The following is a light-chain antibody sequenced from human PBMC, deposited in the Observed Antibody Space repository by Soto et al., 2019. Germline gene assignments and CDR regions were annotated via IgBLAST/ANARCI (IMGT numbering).Light chain of an antibody. CDR3: SSYTRSSNNV. CDR2: DVS. J-gene: IGLJ1*01. Sequence: QSALTQPASVSGSPGQSITISCTGTSSDVGGYDYVSWYQQHPGKAPKLMIYDVSNRPSGVSDRFSGSKSGNTASLTISGLQAEDEADYYCSSYTRSSNNVFGTGTKVTVL. CDR1: SSDVGGYDY. V-gene: IGLV2-14*01.